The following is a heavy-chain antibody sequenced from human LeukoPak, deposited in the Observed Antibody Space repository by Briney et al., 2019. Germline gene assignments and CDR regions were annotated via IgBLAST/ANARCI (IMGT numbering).Heavy chain of an antibody. Sequence: SETLSLTCAVYGGSFSGYYWSWIRQPPGKGLEWIGYIYYSGSTNYNPSLKSRVTISVDTSKNQFSLKLSSVTAADTAMYYCARGEYYFDYWGQGTLVTVSS. J-gene: IGHJ4*02. V-gene: IGHV4-59*01. CDR3: ARGEYYFDY. D-gene: IGHD3-10*01. CDR1: GGSFSGYY. CDR2: IYYSGST.